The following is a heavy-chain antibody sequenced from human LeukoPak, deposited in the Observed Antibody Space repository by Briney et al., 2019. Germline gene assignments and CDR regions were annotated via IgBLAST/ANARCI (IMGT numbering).Heavy chain of an antibody. J-gene: IGHJ4*02. CDR3: AKWGDYDILTGYYDSDY. Sequence: GGSLRLSCAASGFTFSNYAMSWVRQAPGKGLEWVSAVSGRDDSTYYADSVKGRFTISRDNSKNTLYLQMNSLRAEDTAVYYCAKWGDYDILTGYYDSDYCGQGTLVTVSS. V-gene: IGHV3-23*01. CDR1: GFTFSNYA. D-gene: IGHD3-9*01. CDR2: VSGRDDST.